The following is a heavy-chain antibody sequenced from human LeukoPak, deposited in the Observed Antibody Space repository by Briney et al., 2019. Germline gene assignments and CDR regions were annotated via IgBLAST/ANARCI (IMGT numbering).Heavy chain of an antibody. CDR3: AREGYDY. Sequence: ASVKVSCKASGYTFTGYYMHWVRQAPGQGLEWMGIIIPGGGNTSYAQKFQGRLTMTRDMSTSTVYMELSSLRSEDTAVYYCAREGYDYWGQGTLVTVSS. D-gene: IGHD2-15*01. CDR2: IIPGGGNT. CDR1: GYTFTGYY. J-gene: IGHJ4*02. V-gene: IGHV1-46*01.